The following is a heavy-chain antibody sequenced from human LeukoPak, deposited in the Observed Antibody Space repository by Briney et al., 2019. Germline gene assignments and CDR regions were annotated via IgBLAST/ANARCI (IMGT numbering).Heavy chain of an antibody. D-gene: IGHD4-17*01. CDR3: ARDSYGHDYYYYMDV. CDR2: IYHSGST. CDR1: GGSISSSNW. V-gene: IGHV4-4*02. J-gene: IGHJ6*03. Sequence: SETLSLTCVVSGGSISSSNWWSWVRQPPGKGLEWIGEIYHSGSTNYNPSLKSRITISVDKSKTQFSLKLSSVTAADTAVYYCARDSYGHDYYYYMDVWGKGTTVTVSS.